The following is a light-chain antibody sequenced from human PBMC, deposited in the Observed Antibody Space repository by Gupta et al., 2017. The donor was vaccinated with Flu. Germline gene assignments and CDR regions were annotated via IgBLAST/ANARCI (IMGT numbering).Light chain of an antibody. CDR3: QQRSNWPAT. Sequence: ENVLTQSPATLSLSPGERATLSSRASQSVSSYLAWYQQKPGQAPRLLIYDISNRATGIPARFSGSGSGTDFTLTIRILEPEDFALYYCQQRSNWPATFGGGTKVEIK. V-gene: IGKV3-11*01. CDR2: DIS. CDR1: QSVSSY. J-gene: IGKJ4*01.